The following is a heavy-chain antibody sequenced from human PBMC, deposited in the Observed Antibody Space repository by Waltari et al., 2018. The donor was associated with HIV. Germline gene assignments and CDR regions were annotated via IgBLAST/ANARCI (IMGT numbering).Heavy chain of an antibody. CDR1: GASIRSSSYY. J-gene: IGHJ4*02. V-gene: IGHV4-39*01. D-gene: IGHD3-16*01. Sequence: QLHLQESGPGLVKPSETLSLTCSVSGASIRSSSYYWAWIRKPPGKGLEWIGAIYYSGTAYYNPSVKSRVSASLDASKNELSLKLTSVTATDTALYYCARLRFHSLYYFDSWGPGILVTVSS. CDR2: IYYSGTA. CDR3: ARLRFHSLYYFDS.